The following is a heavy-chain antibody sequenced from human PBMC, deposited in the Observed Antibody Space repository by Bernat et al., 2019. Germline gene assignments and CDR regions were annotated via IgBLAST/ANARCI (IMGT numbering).Heavy chain of an antibody. J-gene: IGHJ4*02. V-gene: IGHV3-64D*06. CDR1: GFTFSSSY. CDR2: ISGNGDIT. Sequence: EVQFVESGGGLVQPGGSLRLSCSVSGFTFSSSYMHWVRQAAGKGPEYISSISGNGDITYYADSVKGRFNVSRDNSKNTLHIQMSSLRTEDTAVYYCVRDRAIDYWGQGILVTVSS. D-gene: IGHD5-18*01. CDR3: VRDRAIDY.